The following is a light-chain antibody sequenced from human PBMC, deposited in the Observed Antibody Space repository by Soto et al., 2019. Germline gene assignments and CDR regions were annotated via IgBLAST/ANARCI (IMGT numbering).Light chain of an antibody. Sequence: QSVLTQPPSVSAAPGQKVTICCSGSSSNIGNNDVSWYQQLPGTAPKLIIYDNNKRPSGIPDRFSGSKSGTSATLGITGLQTGDEADYYCGTWDSSLSAGVVFGGGTKVTVL. CDR3: GTWDSSLSAGVV. J-gene: IGLJ2*01. CDR1: SSNIGNND. CDR2: DNN. V-gene: IGLV1-51*01.